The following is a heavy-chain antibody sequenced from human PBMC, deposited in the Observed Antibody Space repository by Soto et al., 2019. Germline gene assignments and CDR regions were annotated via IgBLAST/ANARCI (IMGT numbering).Heavy chain of an antibody. Sequence: DVQLLESGGDLVQPGGSLGLSCEASGFPFSLYALVGVRQLPGRGREWVSSMSGAGRSSYDPDSVKGRFTISRDNSKNTLYLQMNNLRAEDTALYYCAKGPIFGVENIYDYWGQGTLVTVSS. CDR1: GFPFSLYA. D-gene: IGHD3-3*01. J-gene: IGHJ4*02. CDR3: AKGPIFGVENIYDY. V-gene: IGHV3-23*01. CDR2: MSGAGRSS.